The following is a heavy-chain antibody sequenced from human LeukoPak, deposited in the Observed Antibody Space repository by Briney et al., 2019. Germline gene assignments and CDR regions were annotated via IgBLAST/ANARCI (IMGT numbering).Heavy chain of an antibody. J-gene: IGHJ2*01. CDR3: ARGRDRQLVECFDL. CDR1: GGSISSGGYY. D-gene: IGHD6-6*01. CDR2: IYHSGRT. V-gene: IGHV4-61*08. Sequence: KASETLSLTCTVSGGSISSGGYYWSWIRQPPGKGLEWIGYIYHSGRTNYNPSLKSRVTISVDTSKNQFSLKLSSVTAADTAVYYCARGRDRQLVECFDLWGRGTLVTVSS.